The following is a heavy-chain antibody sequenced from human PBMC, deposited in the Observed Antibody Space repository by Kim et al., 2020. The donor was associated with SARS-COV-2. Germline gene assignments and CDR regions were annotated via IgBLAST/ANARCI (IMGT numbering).Heavy chain of an antibody. D-gene: IGHD3-9*01. J-gene: IGHJ4*02. V-gene: IGHV4-39*01. CDR2: VYYSGDT. Sequence: SETLSLTCAVSGGSISNHDYYWAWLRQPPGKGLEWIGTVYYSGDTYYNRSLKSRVTIFADTSKNEFSLNLNSVTAADTAVYYCASLAINGWPFDDWGQGSLDSVS. CDR3: ASLAINGWPFDD. CDR1: GGSISNHDYY.